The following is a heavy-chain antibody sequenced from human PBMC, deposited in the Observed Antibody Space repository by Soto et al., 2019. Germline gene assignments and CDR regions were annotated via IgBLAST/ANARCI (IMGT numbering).Heavy chain of an antibody. V-gene: IGHV1-69*01. Sequence: QVQLVQSGTEVKKPGSSVKVSCKASGGTFSSYAISWVRQAPGRGLEWMGGIIPIFGTANYAQKFQGRVTITADESTSTAYMELSSLRSEDTAVYYCAIGATYYDILTGYYIWFDPWGQGTLVTVSS. CDR2: IIPIFGTA. D-gene: IGHD3-9*01. CDR3: AIGATYYDILTGYYIWFDP. J-gene: IGHJ5*02. CDR1: GGTFSSYA.